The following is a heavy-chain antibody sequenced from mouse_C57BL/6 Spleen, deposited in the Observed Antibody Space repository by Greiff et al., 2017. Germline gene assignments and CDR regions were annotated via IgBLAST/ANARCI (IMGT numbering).Heavy chain of an antibody. CDR3: ARDTTVYYAMDY. J-gene: IGHJ4*01. D-gene: IGHD1-1*01. CDR2: ISSGSSTI. Sequence: DVKLVESGGGLVKPGGSLKLSCAASGFTFSDYGMHWVRQAPEKGLEWVAYISSGSSTIYYADTVKGRFTISRDNAKNTLFLQMTSLRSEDTAMYYCARDTTVYYAMDYWGQGTSVTVSS. V-gene: IGHV5-17*01. CDR1: GFTFSDYG.